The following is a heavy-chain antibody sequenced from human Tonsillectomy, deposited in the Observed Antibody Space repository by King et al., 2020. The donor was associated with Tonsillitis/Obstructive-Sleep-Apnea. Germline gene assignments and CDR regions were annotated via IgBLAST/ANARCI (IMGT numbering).Heavy chain of an antibody. CDR3: ARAPSQYDILTGYHRDWFDP. Sequence: QLVQSGGGLVQPGGSLRLSCAASGFTFSSYSMNWVRQAPGKGLEWVSYISSSSITIYYADSLKGRFTISRDNAKNSLYLRMNSLRDEDTAVYYCARAPSQYDILTGYHRDWFDPWGQGTLVTVSS. D-gene: IGHD3-9*01. V-gene: IGHV3-48*02. CDR2: ISSSSITI. CDR1: GFTFSSYS. J-gene: IGHJ5*02.